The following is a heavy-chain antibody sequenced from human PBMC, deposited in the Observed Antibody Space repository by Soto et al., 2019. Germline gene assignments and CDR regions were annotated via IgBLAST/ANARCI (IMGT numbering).Heavy chain of an antibody. J-gene: IGHJ4*02. D-gene: IGHD6-13*01. Sequence: QVQLVQSGAEVKKPGSSVKVSCKASGGTFSSYTISWVRQAPGQGLEWMGRIIPILGIANYAQKFQGRVTITADKSTSTAYMELSSLRSEDTAVYYCARETAAGNDGDYWGQGTLVTVSS. CDR3: ARETAAGNDGDY. CDR1: GGTFSSYT. V-gene: IGHV1-69*08. CDR2: IIPILGIA.